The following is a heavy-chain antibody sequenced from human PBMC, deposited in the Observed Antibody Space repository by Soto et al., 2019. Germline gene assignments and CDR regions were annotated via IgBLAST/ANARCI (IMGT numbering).Heavy chain of an antibody. CDR1: GFTFSSYA. D-gene: IGHD5-18*01. CDR2: ISGSGGST. V-gene: IGHV3-23*01. Sequence: GGSLRLSCAASGFTFSSYAMSWVRQAPGKGLEWVSAISGSGGSTYYADSVKGRFTISRDNSKNTLYLQMNSLRAEDTAVYYCAKAPPHSYGSAPTNWFDPWGQGTLVTVSS. J-gene: IGHJ5*02. CDR3: AKAPPHSYGSAPTNWFDP.